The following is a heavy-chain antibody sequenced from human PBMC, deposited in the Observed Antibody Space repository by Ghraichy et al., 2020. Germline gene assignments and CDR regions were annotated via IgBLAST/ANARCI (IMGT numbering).Heavy chain of an antibody. J-gene: IGHJ4*02. V-gene: IGHV3-7*01. D-gene: IGHD6-19*01. CDR3: ATSQYSSGWN. CDR2: INQDGSDK. CDR1: GVISSSYW. Sequence: GGSLRLSCAASGVISSSYWMSWVRQAPGKGLEWVAHINQDGSDKFYVDSVKGRFTISRDNAKNSLYLQMSSLTAGDTAVYYCATSQYSSGWNWGQGTLVTVSS.